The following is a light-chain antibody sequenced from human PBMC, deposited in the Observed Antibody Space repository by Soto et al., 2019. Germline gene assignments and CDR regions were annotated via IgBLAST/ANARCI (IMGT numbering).Light chain of an antibody. CDR1: SSDVGSYNY. Sequence: QSVLTQPASVSGSPGQSITISCTGTSSDVGSYNYVSWYQHHPGKAPKLLIYDVSNRPSGVSNRFSGSKSGNTASLTISGLQAEDEADYSCSSYTSSNTLVFGGGTKLTVL. V-gene: IGLV2-14*03. CDR3: SSYTSSNTLV. CDR2: DVS. J-gene: IGLJ2*01.